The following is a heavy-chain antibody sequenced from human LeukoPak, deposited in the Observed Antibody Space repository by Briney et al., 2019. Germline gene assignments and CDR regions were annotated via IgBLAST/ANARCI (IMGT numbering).Heavy chain of an antibody. V-gene: IGHV4-34*01. CDR2: INHSGST. D-gene: IGHD3-10*02. J-gene: IGHJ4*02. CDR1: GGSFSGYY. Sequence: SETLSLTCAVYGGSFSGYYWSWIRQPPGKGLEWIGEINHSGSTNYNPSLKSRVTISVDTSKNQFSLKLSSVTAADTAVYYCARLDVRYYFDYWGQGTLVTVSS. CDR3: ARLDVRYYFDY.